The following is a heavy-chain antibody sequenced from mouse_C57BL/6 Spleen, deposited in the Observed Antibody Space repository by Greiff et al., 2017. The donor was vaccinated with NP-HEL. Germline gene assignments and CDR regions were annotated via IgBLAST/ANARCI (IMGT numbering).Heavy chain of an antibody. V-gene: IGHV1-76*01. J-gene: IGHJ3*01. D-gene: IGHD2-5*01. CDR1: GYTFTDYY. CDR3: AREGDYSNSWFAY. CDR2: IYPGSGNT. Sequence: VKLMESGAELVRPGASVKLSCKASGYTFTDYYINWVKQRPGQGLEWIARIYPGSGNTYYNEKFKGKATLTAEKSSSTAYMQLSSLTSEDSAVYFCAREGDYSNSWFAYWGQGTLVTVSA.